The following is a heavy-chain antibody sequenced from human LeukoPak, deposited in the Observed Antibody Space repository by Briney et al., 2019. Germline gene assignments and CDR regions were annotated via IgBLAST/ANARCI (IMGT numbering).Heavy chain of an antibody. CDR3: ANIQDY. CDR1: GFTFSILD. Sequence: GGSLRLSCAASGFTFSILDMSWVRQAPGKGLEWVSAISGNGGRTYYADSVKGRFTISRDNSKNTLYLQMNSLRAEDTAVYYCANIQDYWGQGTLVTVSS. J-gene: IGHJ4*02. V-gene: IGHV3-23*01. CDR2: ISGNGGRT.